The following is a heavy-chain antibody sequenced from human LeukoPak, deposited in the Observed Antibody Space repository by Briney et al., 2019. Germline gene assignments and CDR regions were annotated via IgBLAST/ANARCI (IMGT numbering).Heavy chain of an antibody. Sequence: SETLSLTCAVSGYSISSGYYWGWIRPPPGKGREWIGSIYHSGSTYYNPSLKSRVTISVDTSKNQFSLKLSSVTAADTAVYYCARQISGWYVYWGQGTLVTVSS. V-gene: IGHV4-38-2*01. D-gene: IGHD6-19*01. J-gene: IGHJ4*02. CDR3: ARQISGWYVY. CDR2: IYHSGST. CDR1: GYSISSGYY.